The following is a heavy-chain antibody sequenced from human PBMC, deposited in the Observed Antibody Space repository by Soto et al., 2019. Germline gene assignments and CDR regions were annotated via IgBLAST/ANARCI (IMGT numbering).Heavy chain of an antibody. J-gene: IGHJ4*02. CDR3: ARGREGFGELLFNYFDY. D-gene: IGHD3-10*01. V-gene: IGHV4-30-2*01. CDR2: IYHSGST. Sequence: PHGLDLEWIGYIYHSGSTYYNPSLKSRVTISVDRSKNQFSLKLSSVTAADTAVYYCARGREGFGELLFNYFDYWGQGTLVTVSS.